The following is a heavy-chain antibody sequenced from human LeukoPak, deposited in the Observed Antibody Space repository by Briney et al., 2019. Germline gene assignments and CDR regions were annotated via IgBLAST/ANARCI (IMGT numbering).Heavy chain of an antibody. CDR2: ISGSGDST. CDR3: ARDRGRYYDSRGFYWGYYFDS. CDR1: GFTFSTYA. Sequence: GGSLRLSCAASGFTFSTYAVNWVRQAPGKGLEWVSTISGSGDSTYYADSVKGRFTISRDNSKDTLCLQMSSLRVDDTAVYYCARDRGRYYDSRGFYWGYYFDSWGQGILVTVST. J-gene: IGHJ4*02. D-gene: IGHD3-22*01. V-gene: IGHV3-23*01.